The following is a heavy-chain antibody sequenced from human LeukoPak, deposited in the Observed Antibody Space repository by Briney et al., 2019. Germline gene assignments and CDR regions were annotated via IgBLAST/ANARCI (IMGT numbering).Heavy chain of an antibody. CDR1: GYSISSGHY. CDR3: ASNWSDFDY. V-gene: IGHV4-38-2*02. D-gene: IGHD1-1*01. J-gene: IGHJ4*02. CDR2: IYHGETT. Sequence: PSETLSLTCTVSGYSISSGHYWGWIRQPPGRGLEWIGSIYHGETTYYNPSLKTRLTISLDTSKNQFSLKLSSVTAADTAVYYCASNWSDFDYWGQGILVTVSS.